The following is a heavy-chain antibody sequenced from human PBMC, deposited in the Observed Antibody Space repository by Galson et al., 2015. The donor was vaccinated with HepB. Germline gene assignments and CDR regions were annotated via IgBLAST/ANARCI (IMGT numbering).Heavy chain of an antibody. V-gene: IGHV1-2*06. CDR3: ARGGRYYDFWSGYWVPPGLSYYFDY. D-gene: IGHD3-3*01. CDR1: GYTFTGYY. CDR2: INPNSGGT. Sequence: SVKVSCKASGYTFTGYYMHWVRQAPGQGLEWMGRINPNSGGTNYAQKFQGRVTMTRDTSISTAYMGLSRLRSDDTAVYYSARGGRYYDFWSGYWVPPGLSYYFDYWGQGTLVTVSS. J-gene: IGHJ4*02.